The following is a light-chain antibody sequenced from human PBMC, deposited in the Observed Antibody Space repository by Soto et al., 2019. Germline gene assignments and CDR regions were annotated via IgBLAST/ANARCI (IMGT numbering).Light chain of an antibody. Sequence: QSVLTQPATVSGSPGQSITISCTGITSDVGGYNYVSWYQQRPGKAPKLMIYEVRNRPSGISNRFSGSKSGNTASLTISGLQAEDEADYYCSSYTSSSLYVFGAGTKVTAL. CDR3: SSYTSSSLYV. V-gene: IGLV2-14*01. CDR1: TSDVGGYNY. CDR2: EVR. J-gene: IGLJ1*01.